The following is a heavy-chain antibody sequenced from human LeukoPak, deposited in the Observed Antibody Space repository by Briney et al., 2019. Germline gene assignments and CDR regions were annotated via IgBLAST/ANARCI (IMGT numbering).Heavy chain of an antibody. CDR1: RFTFSSYS. Sequence: GGSLRLSCAASRFTFSSYSMNWVRQAPGKGLEWVSSISSSGNYIYHADSVEGRFTISRDNAKNSLYPQMNSVRAEDTAVYYCARGLSGTRFDYWGQGTLVTVSS. J-gene: IGHJ4*02. D-gene: IGHD1-7*01. CDR2: ISSSGNYI. V-gene: IGHV3-21*01. CDR3: ARGLSGTRFDY.